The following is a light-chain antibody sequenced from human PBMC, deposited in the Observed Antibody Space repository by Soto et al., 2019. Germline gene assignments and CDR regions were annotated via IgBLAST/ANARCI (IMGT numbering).Light chain of an antibody. CDR3: CSYTSTSAYV. Sequence: QSALTQPASVSGSPVQSITISCTGTFSDVGRYNSVSWYQERPGKAPKLMIFEVSNRPSGVSNRVSGSKSGNTASMAISGLQTEEEADYYCCSYTSTSAYVFGTGTKLTVL. V-gene: IGLV2-14*01. CDR2: EVS. CDR1: FSDVGRYNS. J-gene: IGLJ1*01.